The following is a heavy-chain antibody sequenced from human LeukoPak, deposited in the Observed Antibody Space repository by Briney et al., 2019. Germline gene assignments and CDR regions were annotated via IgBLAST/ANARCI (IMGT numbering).Heavy chain of an antibody. CDR1: GGSISSYY. Sequence: SETLSLTCTVSGGSISSYYWSWLRQPPGKGLEWIGYIYYSGSTNYNPSLKSRVTISVDTSKNQFSLKLSSVTAADTAVYHCARVGARGADSWGQGTLVTVSS. CDR3: ARVGARGADS. D-gene: IGHD1-26*01. V-gene: IGHV4-59*01. J-gene: IGHJ4*02. CDR2: IYYSGST.